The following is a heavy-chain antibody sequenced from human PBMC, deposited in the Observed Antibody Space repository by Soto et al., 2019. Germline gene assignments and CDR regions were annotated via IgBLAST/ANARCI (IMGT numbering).Heavy chain of an antibody. CDR3: ARDGYDGSGSPYPTY. CDR2: VYYLGST. V-gene: IGHV4-59*01. J-gene: IGHJ4*02. Sequence: SVTLSLPCTVSGGSMSEYFWSWIRQSQGNGLQWIGHVYYLGSTDYNPSLKRRVTISVDTSKSQFSLKLSSVTVADTAVYYCARDGYDGSGSPYPTYWGPGAQVTGSS. D-gene: IGHD3-10*01. CDR1: GGSMSEYF.